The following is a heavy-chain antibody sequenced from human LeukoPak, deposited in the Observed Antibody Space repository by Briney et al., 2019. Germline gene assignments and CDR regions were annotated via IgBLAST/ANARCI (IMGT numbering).Heavy chain of an antibody. D-gene: IGHD3-22*01. CDR3: ARMTFYDSTGYSPGHYMDV. CDR2: LYPGVST. CDR1: GGPIYSYY. V-gene: IGHV4-4*07. Sequence: SETLSLTCTVSGGPIYSYYWSWIRQTAGKGLEWIGRLYPGVSTDYNPSLKSRVTMSVDTSKKQFALKLSAVTAADTAVYYCARMTFYDSTGYSPGHYMDVWGKGTTVTVSS. J-gene: IGHJ6*03.